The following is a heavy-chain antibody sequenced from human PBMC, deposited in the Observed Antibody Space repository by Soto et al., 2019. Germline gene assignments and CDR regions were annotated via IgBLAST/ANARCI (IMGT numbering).Heavy chain of an antibody. CDR3: AGVAVLAGEH. D-gene: IGHD6-19*01. Sequence: EVQLVESGGGLVQPGGSLRLSCTASGFTFSGYWMSWVRQAPGKGLEWVANIKQDGSDKYYVDSVKGRFTISRDNAKNSLYLQMNSLRAEDTAVYYCAGVAVLAGEHWGQGTLVTVSS. CDR2: IKQDGSDK. V-gene: IGHV3-7*01. CDR1: GFTFSGYW. J-gene: IGHJ4*02.